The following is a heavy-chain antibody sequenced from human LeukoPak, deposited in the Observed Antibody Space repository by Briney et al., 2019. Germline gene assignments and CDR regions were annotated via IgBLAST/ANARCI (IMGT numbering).Heavy chain of an antibody. CDR1: GFTFSSYA. Sequence: PGGSLRLSCAASGFTFSSYAMSWVRQAPGKGLEWASAISGSGGSTYYADSVKGRFTISRDNPKNTLYLQMNSLRAEDTAVYYCAKDKGSGSYYDFWSGYGVDPWGQGTLVTVSS. CDR2: ISGSGGST. D-gene: IGHD3-3*01. CDR3: AKDKGSGSYYDFWSGYGVDP. V-gene: IGHV3-23*01. J-gene: IGHJ5*02.